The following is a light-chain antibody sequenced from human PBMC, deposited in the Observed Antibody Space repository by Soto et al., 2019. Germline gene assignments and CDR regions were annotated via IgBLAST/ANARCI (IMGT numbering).Light chain of an antibody. J-gene: IGKJ1*01. CDR2: DAS. CDR3: QQYNGFSS. V-gene: IGKV1-5*01. CDR1: QSISSW. Sequence: DIQMTQSPSTLSASVGDRVTITCRASQSISSWLAWYQQKPGKAPKLLIYDASSLESGVPSRFSGSGSGTEFTLTISSLQPDDFATYYCQQYNGFSSFGQVTKVEIK.